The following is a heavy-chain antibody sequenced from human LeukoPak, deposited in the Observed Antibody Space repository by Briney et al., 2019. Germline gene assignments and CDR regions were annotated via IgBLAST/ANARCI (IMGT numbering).Heavy chain of an antibody. Sequence: KVSCKASGGTFSSYAISWVRQAPGQGLEWMGIIYPGDSDTRYSPSFQGQVTISADKSISTAYLQWSSLKASDTAMYYCARRNHFGVADYFDYWGQGTLVTVSS. CDR3: ARRNHFGVADYFDY. CDR1: GGTFSSYA. CDR2: IYPGDSDT. J-gene: IGHJ4*02. V-gene: IGHV5-51*01. D-gene: IGHD3-3*01.